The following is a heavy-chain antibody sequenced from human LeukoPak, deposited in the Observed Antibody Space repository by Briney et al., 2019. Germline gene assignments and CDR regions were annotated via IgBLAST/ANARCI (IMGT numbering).Heavy chain of an antibody. CDR1: GYTFTSYT. CDR3: ATLNYYDSSGYPFDY. V-gene: IGHV1-69*02. Sequence: GASVKVSCKASGYTFTSYTISWVRQAPGQGLEWMGRIIPILGIANYAQKFQGRVTITADKSTSTAYMELSSLRSEDTAVYYCATLNYYDSSGYPFDYWGQGTLVTVSS. D-gene: IGHD3-22*01. J-gene: IGHJ4*02. CDR2: IIPILGIA.